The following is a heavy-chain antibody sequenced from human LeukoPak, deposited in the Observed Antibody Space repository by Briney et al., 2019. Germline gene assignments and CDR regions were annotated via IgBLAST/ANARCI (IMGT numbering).Heavy chain of an antibody. CDR1: GYTFTGYY. D-gene: IGHD6-13*01. CDR2: INPNSGGT. V-gene: IGHV1-2*06. J-gene: IGHJ6*02. CDR3: ARDRYSSSWYFSFTDYYYYYGMDV. Sequence: ASVKVSCKASGYTFTGYYMHWVRQAPGQGLEWMGRINPNSGGTNYARKFQGRVTMTRDTSISTAYMELSRLRSDDTAVYYCARDRYSSSWYFSFTDYYYYYGMDVWGQGTTVTVSS.